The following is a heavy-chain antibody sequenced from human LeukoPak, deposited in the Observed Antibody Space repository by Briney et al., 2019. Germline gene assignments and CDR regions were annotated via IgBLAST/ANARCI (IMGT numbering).Heavy chain of an antibody. V-gene: IGHV1-18*01. CDR3: ARRFNYYDSSGYYQGFYFDY. CDR2: ISAY. D-gene: IGHD3-22*01. J-gene: IGHJ4*02. Sequence: ASVKVSCKASGYTFTSYGINWVRQAPGQGLEWMGWISAYAQKFQGRVTMTIDTSTGTAYMELRSLRSDDTAVYYCARRFNYYDSSGYYQGFYFDYWGLGTLVNLSS. CDR1: GYTFTSYG.